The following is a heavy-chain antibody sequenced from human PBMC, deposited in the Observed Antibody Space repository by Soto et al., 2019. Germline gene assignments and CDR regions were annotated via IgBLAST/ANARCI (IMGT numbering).Heavy chain of an antibody. J-gene: IGHJ6*02. Sequence: SETLSLTCNVSGGSVSSSSYSWGWIRQSPGKGLEWIGTIYSSENTYYNPSLLSRVTISVDTSKNEFSLRLSSVTAADTAVYYCARLNGYCISTNCHGYYGMDVWGQGTLVTVSS. D-gene: IGHD2-2*03. CDR1: GGSVSSSSYS. CDR2: IYSSENT. CDR3: ARLNGYCISTNCHGYYGMDV. V-gene: IGHV4-39*01.